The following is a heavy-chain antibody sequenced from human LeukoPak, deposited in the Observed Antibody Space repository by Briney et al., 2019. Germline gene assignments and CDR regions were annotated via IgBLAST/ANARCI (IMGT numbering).Heavy chain of an antibody. J-gene: IGHJ4*02. CDR2: MSNSGST. CDR3: ARRGYSSGWYYFDY. CDR1: GGSISSYY. V-gene: IGHV4-59*08. D-gene: IGHD6-19*01. Sequence: SETLSLTCTVSGGSISSYYWSWIRQPPGKGLEWIAYMSNSGSTYYNPSLKSRVTMSEDTSKNQFSLKVISVTAADTAMYYCARRGYSSGWYYFDYWGQGALVTVAS.